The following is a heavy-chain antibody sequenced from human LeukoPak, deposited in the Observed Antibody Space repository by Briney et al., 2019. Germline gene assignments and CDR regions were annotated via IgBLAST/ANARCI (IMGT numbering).Heavy chain of an antibody. D-gene: IGHD5-24*01. V-gene: IGHV5-51*01. CDR2: IYPGDSDT. J-gene: IGHJ4*02. CDR1: GYSFTSYW. Sequence: GESLKISCKGSGYSFTSYWIAWVRQMPGKGLEWMGIIYPGDSDTRYSPSFQGQVTISADKSISTAYLQWSSLKASDTAIYYCARQVEMATINYFDCWGQGTLVTVSS. CDR3: ARQVEMATINYFDC.